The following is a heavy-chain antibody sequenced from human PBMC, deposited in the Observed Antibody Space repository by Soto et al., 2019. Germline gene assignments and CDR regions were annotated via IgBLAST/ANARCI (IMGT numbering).Heavy chain of an antibody. CDR1: GYTFTRYN. CDR2: INPSGGTT. CDR3: ARVRGGGSEYFFDY. Sequence: ASVKVSCKASGYTFTRYNVHWVRQAPGQGLEWMAIINPSGGTTYYVQKFEGRVTLTTDTSTSTVYMELSSLRSDDTAVYYCARVRGGGSEYFFDYWGQGTMVTVYS. J-gene: IGHJ4*02. D-gene: IGHD2-15*01. V-gene: IGHV1-46*01.